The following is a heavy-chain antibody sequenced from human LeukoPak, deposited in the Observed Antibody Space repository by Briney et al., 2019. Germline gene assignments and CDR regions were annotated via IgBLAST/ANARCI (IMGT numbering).Heavy chain of an antibody. Sequence: GGSLRLSCAASGFTFSSYSMNWVRQAPGTGLEWVAFIRFDGSNEYYADSVKGRFTISRDNSKNTLYLHMNSLRAEDTAVYYCAKDGSYWDSDCWGQGTLVTVPS. CDR1: GFTFSSYS. V-gene: IGHV3-30*02. J-gene: IGHJ4*02. CDR2: IRFDGSNE. D-gene: IGHD1-26*01. CDR3: AKDGSYWDSDC.